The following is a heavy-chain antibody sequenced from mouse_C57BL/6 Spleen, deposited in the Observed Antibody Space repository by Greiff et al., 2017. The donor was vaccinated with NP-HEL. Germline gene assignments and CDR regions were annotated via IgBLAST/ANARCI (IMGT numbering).Heavy chain of an antibody. CDR2: IYPGDGDT. Sequence: QVQLQQSGAELVKPGASVKISCKASGYAFSSYWMNWVKQRPGKGLEWIGQIYPGDGDTNYNGKFKGKATLTADKSSSTAYMQLSSLTSEDSAVYFCARRRETGYAMDYWGQGTSVTVSS. J-gene: IGHJ4*01. CDR3: ARRRETGYAMDY. V-gene: IGHV1-80*01. CDR1: GYAFSSYW.